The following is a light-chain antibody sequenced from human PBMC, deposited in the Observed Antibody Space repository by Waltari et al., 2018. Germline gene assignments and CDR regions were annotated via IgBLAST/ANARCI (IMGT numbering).Light chain of an antibody. J-gene: IGLJ1*01. V-gene: IGLV1-44*01. Sequence: QSVLTQPPSASGTPGQRVLISCSGSNSNIGADSVDWYQQFPGRAPKLIIYRNDHRPSGVPGRFSGSKSGTSASLALSGLQSEDGADYYCAAWDKILNGYGFGAGTKVTVL. CDR3: AAWDKILNGYG. CDR2: RND. CDR1: NSNIGADS.